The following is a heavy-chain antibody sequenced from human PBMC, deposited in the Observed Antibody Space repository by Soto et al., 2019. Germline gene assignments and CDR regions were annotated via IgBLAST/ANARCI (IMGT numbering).Heavy chain of an antibody. CDR2: ISYDGGSK. CDR3: AKRGPGGTNYFDY. CDR1: GFTFSTYA. D-gene: IGHD2-8*01. J-gene: IGHJ4*02. Sequence: QVQLVESGGGVVQPGRSLRLSCAASGFTFSTYAMHWVRQAPGKGLEWVAFISYDGGSKYYADSVKGRINISRDNSKNTLYLQMNSLTSDDTAVYYCAKRGPGGTNYFDYWGQGTLVTVSS. V-gene: IGHV3-30-3*01.